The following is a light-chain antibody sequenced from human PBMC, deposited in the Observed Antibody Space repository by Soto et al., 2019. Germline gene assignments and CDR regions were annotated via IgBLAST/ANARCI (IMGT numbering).Light chain of an antibody. Sequence: QSVLTQPASVSGSPGQSITISGTGTSSDVGGYNYVSCYQQHPGKAPKLMIYAVTNRPSGVSTRFPGSKSGNTSSLTISGRPAEDEADYYCSSYTSSSTLVFGGGTQLTVL. CDR3: SSYTSSSTLV. CDR2: AVT. CDR1: SSDVGGYNY. J-gene: IGLJ2*01. V-gene: IGLV2-14*01.